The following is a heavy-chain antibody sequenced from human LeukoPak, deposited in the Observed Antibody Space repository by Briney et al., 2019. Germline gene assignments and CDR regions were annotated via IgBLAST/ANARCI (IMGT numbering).Heavy chain of an antibody. CDR2: VNRERTTT. Sequence: GGSLRLSCAASGFTFNTYWMHWVRHAPGKGLVWVARVNRERTTTTYADSVKGRFTISRDNAKNTLYLQMNNLRPEDTAVYYCARDLDWIVFDYWGQGTLVTVSS. V-gene: IGHV3-74*03. CDR3: ARDLDWIVFDY. CDR1: GFTFNTYW. J-gene: IGHJ4*02. D-gene: IGHD3-9*01.